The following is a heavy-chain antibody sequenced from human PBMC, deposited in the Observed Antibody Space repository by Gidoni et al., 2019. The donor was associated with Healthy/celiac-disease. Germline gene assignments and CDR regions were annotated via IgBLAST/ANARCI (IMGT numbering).Heavy chain of an antibody. D-gene: IGHD2-2*01. CDR3: ARGGYCSSTSCYYYYYYMDV. CDR2: IKHSGST. CDR1: GGSFSGYY. V-gene: IGHV4-34*01. J-gene: IGHJ6*03. Sequence: QVQLQQWGAGLLKPSETLSLTCAVYGGSFSGYYWSWIRQPPGKGLEWIGEIKHSGSTNYNPSLKSRVTISVDTSKNQFSLKLSSVTAADTAVYYCARGGYCSSTSCYYYYYYMDVWGKGTTVTVSS.